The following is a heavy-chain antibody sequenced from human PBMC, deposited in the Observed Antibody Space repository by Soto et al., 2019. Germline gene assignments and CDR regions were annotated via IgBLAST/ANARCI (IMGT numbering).Heavy chain of an antibody. Sequence: SETLSLTCTVSGGSISSYYWSWIRQPPGKGLEWIGYIYYSGSTNYNPSLKSRVTISVDTSKNQFSLKLSSVTAADTAVYYCAGHRPGYGDYDYWGQGTLVTVSS. V-gene: IGHV4-59*08. D-gene: IGHD4-17*01. CDR1: GGSISSYY. J-gene: IGHJ4*02. CDR3: AGHRPGYGDYDY. CDR2: IYYSGST.